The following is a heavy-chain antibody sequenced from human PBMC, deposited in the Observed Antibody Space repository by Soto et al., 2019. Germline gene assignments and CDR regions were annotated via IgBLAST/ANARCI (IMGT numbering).Heavy chain of an antibody. CDR1: GYTLTELS. V-gene: IGHV1-24*01. J-gene: IGHJ6*02. D-gene: IGHD3-10*01. CDR2: FDPEDGET. CDR3: ATVGYGSGSYSLDYYYYGMDV. Sequence: ASVKVSCKVSGYTLTELSMHWVRQAPGKRLERIGGFDPEDGETIYAQKFQGRVTMTEDTSTDTAYMELSSLRSEDTAVYYCATVGYGSGSYSLDYYYYGMDVWGQGTTVTVSS.